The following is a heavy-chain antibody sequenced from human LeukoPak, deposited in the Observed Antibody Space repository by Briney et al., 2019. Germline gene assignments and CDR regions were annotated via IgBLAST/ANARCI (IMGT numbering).Heavy chain of an antibody. CDR2: IKQDGSDK. CDR1: GLTFSRYW. Sequence: GGSLRLSCAASGLTFSRYWMTWFRQAPGKGLEWVANIKQDGSDKYYVDSVKGRFTISRDNAKNSVYLQMNSLRVEDTAVYYCAREGDAFDIWGQGTMVTVSS. J-gene: IGHJ3*02. V-gene: IGHV3-7*01. CDR3: AREGDAFDI.